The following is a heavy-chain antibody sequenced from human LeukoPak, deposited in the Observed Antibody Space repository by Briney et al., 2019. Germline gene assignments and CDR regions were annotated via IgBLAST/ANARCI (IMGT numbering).Heavy chain of an antibody. J-gene: IGHJ3*02. V-gene: IGHV3-30*04. Sequence: GRSLRLSCAASGFTFSSYAMHWVRRAPGKGLEWVALISYDGSNKYYADSVKGRFTISRDNSKNTLYLQMNSLRAEDTAVYYCARDSHQLPANDAFDIWGQGTMVSVSS. D-gene: IGHD2-2*01. CDR2: ISYDGSNK. CDR1: GFTFSSYA. CDR3: ARDSHQLPANDAFDI.